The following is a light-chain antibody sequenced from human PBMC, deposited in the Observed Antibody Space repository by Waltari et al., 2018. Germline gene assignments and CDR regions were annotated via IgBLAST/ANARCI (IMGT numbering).Light chain of an antibody. V-gene: IGLV2-23*02. CDR3: CSYAGLGIYV. J-gene: IGLJ1*01. CDR1: SSAGGNYHL. Sequence: QSGLTQPASVSGSPGQSITIPCPGTSSAGGNYHLVSLYQQYPGKAPKLMVYEVTKRTSGVSDRFSGSKSGNTASLIISGLQSEDEADYYCCSYAGLGIYVFGTGTKVTVL. CDR2: EVT.